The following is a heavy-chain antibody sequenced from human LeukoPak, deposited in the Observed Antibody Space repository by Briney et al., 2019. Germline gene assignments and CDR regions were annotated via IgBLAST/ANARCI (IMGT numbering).Heavy chain of an antibody. D-gene: IGHD3-3*01. CDR3: ARSSVAISTGIKVDY. J-gene: IGHJ4*02. Sequence: KISCKASGGTFSSYAISWVRQAPGQGLEWMGRIIPIFGTANYAQKFQGRVTITTDESTSTAYMELSSLRSEDTAVYYCARSSVAISTGIKVDYWCQGTLVTVSS. CDR1: GGTFSSYA. CDR2: IIPIFGTA. V-gene: IGHV1-69*05.